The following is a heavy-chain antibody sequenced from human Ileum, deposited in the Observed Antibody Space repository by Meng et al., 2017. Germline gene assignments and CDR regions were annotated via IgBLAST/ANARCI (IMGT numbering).Heavy chain of an antibody. D-gene: IGHD2-15*01. J-gene: IGHJ4*02. CDR2: IYLAGSP. V-gene: IGHV4-4*02. CDR1: GGSISSSFY. CDR3: VRHGGKYFDS. Sequence: VPLQESGPGLGGPSGTLSLTWTCSGGSISSSFYWSWVRQSPGKGLEWIGQIYLAGSPNYNPSLESRVTISVDKSKNQFSLRLTSVTAADTAIFYCVRHGGKYFDSWGQGTLVTVSS.